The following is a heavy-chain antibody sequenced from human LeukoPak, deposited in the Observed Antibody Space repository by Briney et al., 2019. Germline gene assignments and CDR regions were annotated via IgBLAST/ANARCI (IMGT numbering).Heavy chain of an antibody. CDR1: GFTFTNYA. CDR3: ATLYSDF. D-gene: IGHD1-26*01. J-gene: IGHJ4*02. CDR2: ISGSGGST. V-gene: IGHV3-23*01. Sequence: GGSLRLSCAASGFTFTNYAMTCVRQAPGKGLEWVSGISGSGGSTYFADSVKGRFTISRDNAKNSLYLQMNSLRAEDTAVYYCATLYSDFWGQGALVTVSS.